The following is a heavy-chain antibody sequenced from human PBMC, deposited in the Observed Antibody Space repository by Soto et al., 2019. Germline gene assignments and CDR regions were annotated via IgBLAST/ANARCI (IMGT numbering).Heavy chain of an antibody. J-gene: IGHJ4*02. V-gene: IGHV2-70*17. CDR3: ARTRVGTTRYFDY. CDR1: GFSLSTSGMC. D-gene: IGHD1-1*01. Sequence: SGPTLVNPTQTLTLTCTFSGFSLSTSGMCVSWIRQPPGKALEWLARIDWDDDRFYSTSLKTRLTISKNTSKNQVVLTMTNMDPVDIATYYCARTRVGTTRYFDYWGQGTLVTVSS. CDR2: IDWDDDR.